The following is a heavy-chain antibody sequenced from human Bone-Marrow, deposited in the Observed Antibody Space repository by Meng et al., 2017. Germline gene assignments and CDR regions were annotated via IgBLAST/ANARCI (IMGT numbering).Heavy chain of an antibody. CDR3: ARDRPLRIVVPAAINWLDP. J-gene: IGHJ5*02. CDR2: IYTSGST. Sequence: SETLSLTCTVSGGSISSGSYYWSWIQQPAGKGLEWIGRIYTSGSTNYNPSLKSRVTMSVDTSKNQFSLKLSSVTAADTAVYYCARDRPLRIVVPAAINWLDPWGQGTLVTVSS. CDR1: GGSISSGSYY. V-gene: IGHV4-61*02. D-gene: IGHD2-2*01.